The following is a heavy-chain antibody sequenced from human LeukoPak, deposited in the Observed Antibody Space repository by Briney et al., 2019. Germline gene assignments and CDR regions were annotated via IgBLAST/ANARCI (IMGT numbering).Heavy chain of an antibody. V-gene: IGHV3-21*01. CDR2: ITSGGDYI. J-gene: IGHJ4*02. D-gene: IGHD3-9*01. CDR3: ARGHYDVLAASYKWTPDY. CDR1: GFTFNTFN. Sequence: GGSLRLSCAASGFTFNTFNMNWVRQAPGKGLEWVSSITSGGDYIYYADSVKGRFTTSRDNAKNALSLQLNSLRVEDTAVYYCARGHYDVLAASYKWTPDYWGQGTLVTVSS.